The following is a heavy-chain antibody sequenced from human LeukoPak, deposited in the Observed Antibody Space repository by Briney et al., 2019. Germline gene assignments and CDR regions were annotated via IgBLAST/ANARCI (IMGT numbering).Heavy chain of an antibody. J-gene: IGHJ6*03. CDR1: GYSFTSYW. V-gene: IGHV5-51*01. D-gene: IGHD3-3*01. Sequence: GESLKISCKGSGYSFTSYWIGWVRQMPGKGLERMGIIYPSDSDTRYSPSFQGQVTISADKSISTAYLQWSSLKASDTAMYYCARQGWNYYYYMDVWGKGTTVTVSS. CDR3: ARQGWNYYYYMDV. CDR2: IYPSDSDT.